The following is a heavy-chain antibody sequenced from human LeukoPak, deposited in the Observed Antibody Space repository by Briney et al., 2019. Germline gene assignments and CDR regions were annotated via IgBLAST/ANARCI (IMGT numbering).Heavy chain of an antibody. V-gene: IGHV4-31*03. CDR1: GGSISSGGYY. CDR2: IYYSGST. CDR3: ARDYGSSFDY. Sequence: SETLSLTCTVSGGSISSGGYYWSWIRQDPGKGLEWIGYIYYSGSTYYNPSLKSRVTISVDTSKNQSSLKLSSVTAADTAVYYCARDYGSSFDYWGQGTLVTVSS. J-gene: IGHJ4*02. D-gene: IGHD6-13*01.